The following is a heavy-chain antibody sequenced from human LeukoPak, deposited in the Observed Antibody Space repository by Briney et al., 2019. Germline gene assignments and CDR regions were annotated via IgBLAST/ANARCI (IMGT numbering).Heavy chain of an antibody. J-gene: IGHJ4*02. D-gene: IGHD3-10*01. Sequence: GGSLRLSCAASGFTFSSYGMHWVRQAPGKGLEWVAVISYDGSNKYFADSVKGRFTISRDNSKNTLYLRMNSLRAEDTAVYYCAKEPNYYGSGSLDYWGQGTLVTVSS. CDR1: GFTFSSYG. CDR2: ISYDGSNK. CDR3: AKEPNYYGSGSLDY. V-gene: IGHV3-30*18.